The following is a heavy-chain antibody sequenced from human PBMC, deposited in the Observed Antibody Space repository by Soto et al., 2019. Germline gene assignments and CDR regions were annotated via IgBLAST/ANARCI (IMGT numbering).Heavy chain of an antibody. V-gene: IGHV3-11*01. CDR3: ARAATIVAHNDY. Sequence: PGGSLRLSCAASGFIFSDHYMSWIRQAPGKGLEWVSYISSSGSTIWYAESVKGRFTISRDNAKNSLYVQMNSLRAEDTAVYYCARAATIVAHNDYWGQGALVTVSS. J-gene: IGHJ4*02. D-gene: IGHD5-12*01. CDR1: GFIFSDHY. CDR2: ISSSGSTI.